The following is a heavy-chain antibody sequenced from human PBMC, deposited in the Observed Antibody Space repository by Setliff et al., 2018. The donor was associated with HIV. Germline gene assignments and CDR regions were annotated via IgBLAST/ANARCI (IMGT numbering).Heavy chain of an antibody. CDR3: ATLRWLRSKHSDY. Sequence: SCTVSGASITNTNYYWGWIRQPPGKGLEWIGAVYYSGNTYYNPSLKSRITMSVDTSKNQFSLKLRSVTAADTAVFFCATLRWLRSKHSDYWGQGTLVTAPQ. D-gene: IGHD5-12*01. V-gene: IGHV4-39*01. J-gene: IGHJ4*01. CDR1: GASITNTNYY. CDR2: VYYSGNT.